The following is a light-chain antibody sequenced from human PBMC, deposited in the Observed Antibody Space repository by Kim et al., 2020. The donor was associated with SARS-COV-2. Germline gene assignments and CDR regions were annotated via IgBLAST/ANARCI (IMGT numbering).Light chain of an antibody. J-gene: IGLJ1*01. V-gene: IGLV2-14*04. CDR3: SSYTSSSHV. CDR2: DVS. CDR1: SSDVRGYNY. Sequence: PGQSITISCTGTSSDVRGYNYVSWYQQHPGKAPKLMIYDVSKRPSGVSNRFSGSKSGNTASLTISGLQAEDEADYYCSSYTSSSHVFGTGTKVTVL.